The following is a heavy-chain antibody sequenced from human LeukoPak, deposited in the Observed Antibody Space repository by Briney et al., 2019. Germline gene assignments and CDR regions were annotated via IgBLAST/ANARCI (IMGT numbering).Heavy chain of an antibody. V-gene: IGHV3-30*02. CDR2: IWYDGSNK. CDR1: GFTFSSYG. J-gene: IGHJ4*02. Sequence: PGGSLRLSCAASGFTFSSYGMHWVRQAPGKGLEWVAVIWYDGSNKYYADSVKGRFTISRDNSKNTLYLQMNSLRAEDTAVYYCAKRNLSIAALDYWGQGTLVTVSS. D-gene: IGHD6-6*01. CDR3: AKRNLSIAALDY.